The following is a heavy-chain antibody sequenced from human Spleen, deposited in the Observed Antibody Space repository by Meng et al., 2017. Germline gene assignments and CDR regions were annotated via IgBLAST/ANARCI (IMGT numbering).Heavy chain of an antibody. CDR3: VREKSYYLDFDY. D-gene: IGHD2/OR15-2a*01. Sequence: GGSLRLSCAASGFTFRSYWMHWVRQAPGKGLEWVSRINSDGSTATYADSVRGQFTVSRDNAKNTLYLQMSSLRAGDTAVYYCVREKSYYLDFDYWGQGTLVTVSS. J-gene: IGHJ4*02. V-gene: IGHV3-74*01. CDR1: GFTFRSYW. CDR2: INSDGSTA.